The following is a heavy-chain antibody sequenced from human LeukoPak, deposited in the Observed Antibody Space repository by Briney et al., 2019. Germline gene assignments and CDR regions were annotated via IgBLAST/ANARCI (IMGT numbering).Heavy chain of an antibody. D-gene: IGHD3-22*01. V-gene: IGHV3-53*04. Sequence: GGSLRLSCAASGFTVSSNYMSWVRQAPGKGLEWVSVIYSGGSTYYADSVKGRFTISRHNSKNTLYLQMNSLRAEDTAVYYCARDYYDSARNDVFDIWGQGTMVTVSS. CDR1: GFTVSSNY. CDR2: IYSGGST. J-gene: IGHJ3*02. CDR3: ARDYYDSARNDVFDI.